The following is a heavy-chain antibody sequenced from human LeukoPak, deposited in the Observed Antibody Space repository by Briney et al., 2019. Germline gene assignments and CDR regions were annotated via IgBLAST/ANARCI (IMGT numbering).Heavy chain of an antibody. CDR1: GFTFSSYA. J-gene: IGHJ4*02. D-gene: IGHD2-21*01. V-gene: IGHV3-23*01. CDR2: ISGSGGRT. CDR3: AKGCGNTCYSDFDY. Sequence: GGSLRLSCAASGFTFSSYAMGWVRQAPGKGLEWVSTISGSGGRTYYADSVKGRFTISRDNSKNTLYLQMDSLRAVDTAVYYCAKGCGNTCYSDFDYWGQGALVTVSS.